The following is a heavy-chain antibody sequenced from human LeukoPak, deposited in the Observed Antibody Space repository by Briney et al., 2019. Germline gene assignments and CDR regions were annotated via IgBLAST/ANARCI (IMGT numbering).Heavy chain of an antibody. D-gene: IGHD6-13*01. Sequence: QPGRSLILSCAASGFTFSSYGMLWVRQAPGKGLEWVAVIWSDGSSKHYADSVKGRFTISRDNSKNTLYLQMSSLRAEDTALYYCARGQPPLYYDMDVWGQGTTVTLSS. V-gene: IGHV3-33*01. CDR3: ARGQPPLYYDMDV. CDR2: IWSDGSSK. J-gene: IGHJ6*02. CDR1: GFTFSSYG.